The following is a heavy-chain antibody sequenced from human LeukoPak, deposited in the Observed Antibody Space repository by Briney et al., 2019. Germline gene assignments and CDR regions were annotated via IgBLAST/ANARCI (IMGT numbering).Heavy chain of an antibody. J-gene: IGHJ6*03. CDR3: ARGATMSDYYYYYYMDV. CDR1: GGSFSGYY. Sequence: KSSETLSLTCAVYGGSFSGYYWSWIRQPPGKGLEWIGEINPSGSTNYNPSLKSRVTISVDTSKNQFSLKLSSVTAADTAVYYCARGATMSDYYYYYYMDVWGKGTTVTVSS. V-gene: IGHV4-34*01. D-gene: IGHD3-3*01. CDR2: INPSGST.